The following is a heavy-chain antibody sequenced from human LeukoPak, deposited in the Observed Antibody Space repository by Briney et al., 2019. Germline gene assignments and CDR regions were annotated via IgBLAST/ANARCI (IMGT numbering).Heavy chain of an antibody. CDR3: AKWGDYDILTGYYVSDF. CDR1: GFIFRNYA. V-gene: IGHV3-23*01. J-gene: IGHJ4*02. CDR2: ITGSGDTT. Sequence: GASLRLSCAASGFIFRNYAMSWVRQAPGRGLEWVSAITGSGDTTYYADSVKGRFTVSRDNSKNTLYVEMNTLRAEDTAVYYCAKWGDYDILTGYYVSDFWGQGTLVTVSS. D-gene: IGHD3-9*01.